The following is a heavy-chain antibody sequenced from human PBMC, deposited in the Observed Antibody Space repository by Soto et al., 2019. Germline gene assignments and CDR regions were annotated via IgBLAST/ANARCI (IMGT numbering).Heavy chain of an antibody. Sequence: ASVKVSCKASGGTFSSYAISWVRQAPGRGLEWMGGIIPIFGTANYAQKFQGRVTLTADESTSTAYMELSSLRSEDTAVYYCAREFGYDSSAFDYWGQGTLVTVSS. CDR1: GGTFSSYA. V-gene: IGHV1-69*13. D-gene: IGHD3-22*01. CDR2: IIPIFGTA. CDR3: AREFGYDSSAFDY. J-gene: IGHJ4*02.